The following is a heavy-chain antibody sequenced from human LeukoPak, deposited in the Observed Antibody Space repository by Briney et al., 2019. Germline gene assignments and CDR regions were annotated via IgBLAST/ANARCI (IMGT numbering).Heavy chain of an antibody. D-gene: IGHD3-3*01. Sequence: ASVKVSCKASGYTFTSYGISWVRQAPGQGLEWMGWISAYNGNTNYAQKLQGRVTMTTDTSTSTAYTELRSLRSDDTAVYYCARYYDFWSGSNWFDPWGQGTLVTVSS. CDR1: GYTFTSYG. J-gene: IGHJ5*02. V-gene: IGHV1-18*01. CDR3: ARYYDFWSGSNWFDP. CDR2: ISAYNGNT.